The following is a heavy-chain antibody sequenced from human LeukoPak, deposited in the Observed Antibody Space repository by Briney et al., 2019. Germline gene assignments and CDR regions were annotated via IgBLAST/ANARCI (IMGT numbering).Heavy chain of an antibody. V-gene: IGHV4-30-4*01. D-gene: IGHD2-15*01. CDR3: AREGNLGYCSGGSCYYFDY. Sequence: PSETLSLTCTVSGGSISSGDYYWSWIRQPPGKGLEWIGYIYYSGSTYYNPSLKNRVTISVDTSKNQFSLKLSSVTAADTAVYYCAREGNLGYCSGGSCYYFDYWGQGTLVTVSS. J-gene: IGHJ4*02. CDR1: GGSISSGDYY. CDR2: IYYSGST.